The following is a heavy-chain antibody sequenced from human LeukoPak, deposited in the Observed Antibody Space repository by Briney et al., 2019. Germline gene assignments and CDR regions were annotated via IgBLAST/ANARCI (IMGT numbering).Heavy chain of an antibody. J-gene: IGHJ3*02. CDR3: ARAYTAMVTAAFDI. D-gene: IGHD5-18*01. Sequence: ASVKVSCKASGGTFSSYAISWVRQAPGQGLEWMGRIIPILGIANYAQKFQGRVTITADKSTSTAYMELSSLRSEDTAVYYCARAYTAMVTAAFDIWGQGTMVTVSS. CDR2: IIPILGIA. CDR1: GGTFSSYA. V-gene: IGHV1-69*04.